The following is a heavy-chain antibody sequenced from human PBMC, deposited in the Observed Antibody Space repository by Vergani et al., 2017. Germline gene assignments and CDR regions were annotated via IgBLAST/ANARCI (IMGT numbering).Heavy chain of an antibody. Sequence: EVQLVESGGGLVQPGGSLRLSCAASGFTFSSYSMNWVRQAPGKGLVWVSYISSSSSTIYYADSVKGRFTISRDNSKKTAYLQMNSLKTEDTAVYYCTSRHPGIAAAGTNYWGQGTLVTVSS. J-gene: IGHJ4*02. D-gene: IGHD6-13*01. CDR3: TSRHPGIAAAGTNY. CDR2: ISSSSSTI. V-gene: IGHV3-48*01. CDR1: GFTFSSYS.